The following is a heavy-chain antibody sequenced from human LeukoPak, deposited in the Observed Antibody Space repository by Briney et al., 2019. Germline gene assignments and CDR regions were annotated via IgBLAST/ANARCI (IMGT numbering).Heavy chain of an antibody. CDR1: GGSISSYY. V-gene: IGHV4-59*01. D-gene: IGHD5-12*01. J-gene: IGHJ6*03. Sequence: SETLSLTCTVSGGSISSYYWSWIRQPPGKGLEWIGYIYYSGSTNYNPSLKSRVTISVDTSKNQFSLKLSSVTAADTAVYYCARGGSAYGYYYYYMDVWGKGTTVT. CDR2: IYYSGST. CDR3: ARGGSAYGYYYYYMDV.